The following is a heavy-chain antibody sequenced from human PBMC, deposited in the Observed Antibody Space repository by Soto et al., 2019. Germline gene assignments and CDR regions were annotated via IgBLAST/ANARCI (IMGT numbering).Heavy chain of an antibody. V-gene: IGHV4-31*03. CDR1: GGSITTSGYY. D-gene: IGHD6-19*01. Sequence: PSETLSLTCTVSGGSITTSGYYWSWVRQHPGKGLEWIGYIYYSGTTYYNPSLKSRVAISVDTSENQFSLKLSSVTAEDTAVYYCAKDGNWLDVYFDVWGQGTPVTVSS. J-gene: IGHJ4*02. CDR3: AKDGNWLDVYFDV. CDR2: IYYSGTT.